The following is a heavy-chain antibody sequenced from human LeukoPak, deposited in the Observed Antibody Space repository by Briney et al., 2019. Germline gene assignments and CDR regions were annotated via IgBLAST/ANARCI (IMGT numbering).Heavy chain of an antibody. CDR2: IKQDGSEK. V-gene: IGHV3-7*01. CDR1: GFSFSYYW. D-gene: IGHD3-3*01. CDR3: ARDAEVGTLFGVLSRYNWFDP. J-gene: IGHJ5*02. Sequence: GGSLRLSCAASGFSFSYYWMSWVRQAPGKGLEWVANIKQDGSEKYYVDSAEGRFTISRDNAKKSLYLQMNSLKAEDTAVYYCARDAEVGTLFGVLSRYNWFDPWGQGALVTVSS.